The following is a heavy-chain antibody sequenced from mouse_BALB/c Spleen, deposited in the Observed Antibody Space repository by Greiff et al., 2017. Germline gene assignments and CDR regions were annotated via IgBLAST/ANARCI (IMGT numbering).Heavy chain of an antibody. D-gene: IGHD2-4*01. J-gene: IGHJ4*01. V-gene: IGHV5-4*02. CDR3: ARKLMITHYAMDY. CDR2: ISDGGSYT. Sequence: EVQVVESGGGLVKPVGSLKLSCAASGFTFSDYYMYWVRQTPEKRLEWVATISDGGSYTYYPDSVKGRFTISRDNAKNNLYLQMSSLKSEDTAMYYCARKLMITHYAMDYWGQGTSVTVSS. CDR1: GFTFSDYY.